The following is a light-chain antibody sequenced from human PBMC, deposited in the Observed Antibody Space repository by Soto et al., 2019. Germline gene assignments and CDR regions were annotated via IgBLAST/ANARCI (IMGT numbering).Light chain of an antibody. V-gene: IGKV1-17*03. Sequence: DIQMTQSPSAMSASVGDRVTITCRPSQCISNYLAWFQQRPGKAPKLLIYDVSSLQSGVPSRFSGSGSGTEFTLTISSLQPDDFATYYCQHYKMYSPWTFGQGTKV. CDR1: QCISNY. CDR2: DVS. CDR3: QHYKMYSPWT. J-gene: IGKJ1*01.